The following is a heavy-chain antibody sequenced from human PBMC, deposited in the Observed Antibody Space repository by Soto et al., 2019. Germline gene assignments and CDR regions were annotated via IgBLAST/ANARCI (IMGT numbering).Heavy chain of an antibody. J-gene: IGHJ5*02. CDR3: ARERWGSGSRWFDP. D-gene: IGHD6-19*01. CDR1: GYTFTSYG. CDR2: INIGNGNT. Sequence: ASVKVSCKASGYTFTSYGISWVRQAPGQRLEWMGWINIGNGNTKYSQEFQGRVTITIDTSASTAYMELSSLRSEDTAVYYCARERWGSGSRWFDPWGQGTLVTVSS. V-gene: IGHV1-3*04.